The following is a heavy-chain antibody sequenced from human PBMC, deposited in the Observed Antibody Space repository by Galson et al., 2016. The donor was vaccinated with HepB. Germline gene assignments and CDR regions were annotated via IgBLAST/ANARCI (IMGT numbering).Heavy chain of an antibody. CDR1: GLTFEDFS. V-gene: IGHV3-43*01. D-gene: IGHD6-19*01. CDR3: AKGVALWYSSGWGERYFQH. J-gene: IGHJ1*01. CDR2: INSNGDST. Sequence: SLRLSCAASGLTFEDFSMHWVRQVPGQGLGWVSCINSNGDSTSYADSVTGRFTISRDNKKTSLYLQMNSLRAEDTALYYCAKGVALWYSSGWGERYFQHWGQGTLVTVSS.